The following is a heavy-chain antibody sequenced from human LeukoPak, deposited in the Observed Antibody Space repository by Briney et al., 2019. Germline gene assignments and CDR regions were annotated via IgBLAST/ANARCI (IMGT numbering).Heavy chain of an antibody. CDR1: GGSISSGGYY. CDR3: ARVGWFGELPGFDY. Sequence: SETLSLTCTVSGGSISSGGYYWSWIRQHPGKGLEWIGYIYYSGSTYYNPSLKSRVTISVDTSKNQFSLKLSSVTAADTAVYYCARVGWFGELPGFDYWGQGTLVTVSS. CDR2: IYYSGST. V-gene: IGHV4-31*03. D-gene: IGHD3-10*01. J-gene: IGHJ4*02.